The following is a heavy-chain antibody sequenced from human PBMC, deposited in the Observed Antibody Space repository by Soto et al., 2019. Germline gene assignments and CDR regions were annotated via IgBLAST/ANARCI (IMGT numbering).Heavy chain of an antibody. CDR2: ISGSGGST. CDR1: GLTFSSYA. CDR3: AKTRYYYDSSGYNFDY. Sequence: VGSLRHSCAASGLTFSSYAMSWVRQATGKGLEWVSAISGSGGSTYYADSVKGRFTISRDNSKNTLYLQMNSLRAEDTAVYYCAKTRYYYDSSGYNFDYWGQGTLVTVSS. J-gene: IGHJ4*02. D-gene: IGHD3-22*01. V-gene: IGHV3-23*01.